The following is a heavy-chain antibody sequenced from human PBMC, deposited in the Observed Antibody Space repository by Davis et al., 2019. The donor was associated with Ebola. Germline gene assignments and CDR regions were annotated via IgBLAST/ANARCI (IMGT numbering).Heavy chain of an antibody. J-gene: IGHJ5*02. V-gene: IGHV4-4*07. CDR1: GGSISSYY. CDR2: IYTSGST. CDR3: ARSRSAAGTRWFDP. D-gene: IGHD6-13*01. Sequence: SETLSLTCTVSGGSISSYYWSWIRQPAGKGLEWIGRIYTSGSTNYNPSLKSRVTISLDTSKNQFSLNLSSVTASDTAVYYCARSRSAAGTRWFDPWGQGTLVTVSS.